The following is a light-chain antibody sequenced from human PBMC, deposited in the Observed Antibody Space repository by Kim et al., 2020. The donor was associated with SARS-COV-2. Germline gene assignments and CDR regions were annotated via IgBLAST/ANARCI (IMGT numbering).Light chain of an antibody. CDR1: QGISSH. CDR2: AAS. V-gene: IGKV1-9*01. CDR3: QHLDVYAPWT. Sequence: DIQLTQSPSFLSASVGDRVTITCRASQGISSHLAWYQQKPGKAPKLLISAASTLQSGVPSRFSGSGSGTEFTLTISSLQPEDFATYYCQHLDVYAPWTFGQGTKVDIK. J-gene: IGKJ1*01.